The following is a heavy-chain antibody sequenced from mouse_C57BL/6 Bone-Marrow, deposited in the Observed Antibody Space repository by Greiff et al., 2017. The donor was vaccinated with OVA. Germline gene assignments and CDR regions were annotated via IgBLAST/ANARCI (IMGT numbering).Heavy chain of an antibody. Sequence: VQLQQSVAELVRPGASVKLSCTASGFNIKDYYMHWVKQRPEQGLEWIGRIDPEDGDTEYAPKFQGKATMTADTSSNTAYLQLSSLTSEDTAVYYCTVYYYGSSYLDYWGQGTTLTVSS. J-gene: IGHJ2*01. V-gene: IGHV14-1*01. D-gene: IGHD1-1*01. CDR1: GFNIKDYY. CDR3: TVYYYGSSYLDY. CDR2: IDPEDGDT.